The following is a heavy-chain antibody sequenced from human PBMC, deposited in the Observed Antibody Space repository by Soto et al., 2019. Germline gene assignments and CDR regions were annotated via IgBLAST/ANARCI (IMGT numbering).Heavy chain of an antibody. V-gene: IGHV2-5*02. D-gene: IGHD2-21*02. Sequence: KESGPTLVKPTQTLTLTCTFSGFSLSTSGVGVGWIRQPPGKALEWLAVIYWDDAKGYSPSLKNRLTISKDSSKNQVDLTMTNMGPMDTGTYYCERKGPEDCPLGYRGQRTLITVSS. J-gene: IGHJ4*02. CDR2: IYWDDAK. CDR3: ERKGPEDCPLGY. CDR1: GFSLSTSGVG.